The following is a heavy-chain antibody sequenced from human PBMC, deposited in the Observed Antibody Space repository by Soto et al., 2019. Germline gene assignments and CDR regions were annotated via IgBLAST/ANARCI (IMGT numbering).Heavy chain of an antibody. CDR3: ARDYGDYEGYWYFDL. V-gene: IGHV1-69*12. J-gene: IGHJ2*01. D-gene: IGHD4-17*01. Sequence: QVQLVQSGAEVKKPGSSVKVSCKASGGTFSSYAISWVRQAPGQGLEWMGGIIPIFGTANYAQKFQGRVTITADESXXTASMELSSLRSEDTAVYYCARDYGDYEGYWYFDLWGRGTLVTVSS. CDR1: GGTFSSYA. CDR2: IIPIFGTA.